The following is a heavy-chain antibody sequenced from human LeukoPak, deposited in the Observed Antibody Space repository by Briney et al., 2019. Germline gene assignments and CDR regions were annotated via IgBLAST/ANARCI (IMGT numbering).Heavy chain of an antibody. CDR2: INHSGST. J-gene: IGHJ4*02. CDR1: GGSFSGYY. Sequence: SETLSLTCAVYGGSFSGYYWSWIRQPPGKGLEWIGEINHSGSTNYNPSLKSRVTISVDTSKNQFSLKLSSVTAADTAVYYCARDYYYGSGSYQDYWGQGTLVTVSS. CDR3: ARDYYYGSGSYQDY. D-gene: IGHD3-10*01. V-gene: IGHV4-34*01.